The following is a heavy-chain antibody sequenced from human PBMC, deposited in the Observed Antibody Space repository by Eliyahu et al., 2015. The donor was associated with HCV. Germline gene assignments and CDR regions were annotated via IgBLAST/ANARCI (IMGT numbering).Heavy chain of an antibody. CDR3: SREELVVGPTWSAFDS. Sequence: VHLLQSGAEVKKTGASVRVSCKSSGYPFTDYYIHWVRQAPGQGLEWMGWINSSSAATKYAQKFEDRVTITRDTSITTAYMELSRLTSDDTAVYYCSREELVVGPTWSAFDSWGHGTRVTVSS. D-gene: IGHD3-10*01. CDR2: INSSSAAT. V-gene: IGHV1-2*02. CDR1: GYPFTDYY. J-gene: IGHJ3*01.